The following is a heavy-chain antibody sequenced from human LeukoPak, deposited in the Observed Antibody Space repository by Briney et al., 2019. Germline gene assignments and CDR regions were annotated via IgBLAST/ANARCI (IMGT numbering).Heavy chain of an antibody. Sequence: ASVKVSCKASGGTFSSYAISWVRQAPGQGLEWMGWISAYNGNTNYAQKLQGRVTMTTDTSTSTAYMELRSLRSDDTAVYYCAREAFDYGDNFDYWGQGTLVTVSS. J-gene: IGHJ4*02. CDR2: ISAYNGNT. CDR1: GGTFSSYA. D-gene: IGHD4-17*01. CDR3: AREAFDYGDNFDY. V-gene: IGHV1-18*01.